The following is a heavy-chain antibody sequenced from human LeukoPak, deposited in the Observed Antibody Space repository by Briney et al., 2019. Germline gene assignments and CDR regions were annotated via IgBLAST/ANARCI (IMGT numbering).Heavy chain of an antibody. V-gene: IGHV5-51*01. CDR3: ARGKGSGFTNADAFAI. J-gene: IGHJ3*02. D-gene: IGHD2-8*01. CDR2: IYPGDSDT. CDR1: EFSFTSYW. Sequence: GESLKISCKGSEFSFTSYWIGWVRQMPGEGLECMGIIYPGDSDTRYSPSFQGQVTISVDKSINTAYLQWSSLKASDTAMCYCARGKGSGFTNADAFAIWGQGTMVTVSS.